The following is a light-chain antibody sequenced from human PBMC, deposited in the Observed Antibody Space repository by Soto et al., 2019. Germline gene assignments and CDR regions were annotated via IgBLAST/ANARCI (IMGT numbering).Light chain of an antibody. CDR3: SSYTSSSTLWV. J-gene: IGLJ3*02. V-gene: IGLV2-14*01. CDR2: EVS. CDR1: SSDVGGYNY. Sequence: QSVLTQPASVSGSPGQSITISCTGTSSDVGGYNYVSWYQQHPGKAPKLMIYEVSNRPSGVSNRFSGSKSGNTASLTISGLQAEDEAHYYCSSYTSSSTLWVFGGGTQLTVL.